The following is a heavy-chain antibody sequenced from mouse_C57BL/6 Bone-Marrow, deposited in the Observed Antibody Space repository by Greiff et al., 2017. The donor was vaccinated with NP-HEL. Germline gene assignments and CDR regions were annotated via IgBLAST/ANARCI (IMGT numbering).Heavy chain of an antibody. V-gene: IGHV3-1*01. D-gene: IGHD2-12*01. CDR2: ISYSGST. CDR1: GYSITSGYD. Sequence: EVKVEESGPGMVKPSQSLSLTCTVTGYSITSGYDWHWIRHFPGNKLEWMGYISYSGSTNYNPSLKSRISITHDTSKNHFFLKLNSVTTEDTATYYCAREDDLGWYFDVWGTGTTVTVSS. J-gene: IGHJ1*03. CDR3: AREDDLGWYFDV.